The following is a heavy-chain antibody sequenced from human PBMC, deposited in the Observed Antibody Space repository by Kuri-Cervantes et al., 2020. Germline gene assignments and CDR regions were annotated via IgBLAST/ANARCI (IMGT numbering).Heavy chain of an antibody. D-gene: IGHD3-10*01. CDR3: ARSITMVRGYGMDV. CDR1: GFTFSSSW. J-gene: IGHJ6*02. Sequence: GSLRLSCAASGFTFSSSWMHWVCQAPEKGLEWVADIKCDGSEKYYVDSVKGRLTISRDNAKNSLYLQMNSLRAEDTAVYYCARSITMVRGYGMDVWGQGTTVTVSS. V-gene: IGHV3-52*01. CDR2: IKCDGSEK.